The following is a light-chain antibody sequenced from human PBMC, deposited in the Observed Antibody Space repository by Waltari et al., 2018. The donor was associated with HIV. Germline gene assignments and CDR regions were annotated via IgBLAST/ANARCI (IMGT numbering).Light chain of an antibody. J-gene: IGLJ2*01. CDR2: YDS. CDR1: YIGSKN. V-gene: IGLV3-21*04. Sequence: SYVLTQTPSVSLAPGKTARITCGGNYIGSKNVHWYQQKPGQAPVLVIYYDSDRPSGIPERFSGSNSGNTATLTISRVEAGDEADYYCHIWDSSLDHVLFGGGTKLTVL. CDR3: HIWDSSLDHVL.